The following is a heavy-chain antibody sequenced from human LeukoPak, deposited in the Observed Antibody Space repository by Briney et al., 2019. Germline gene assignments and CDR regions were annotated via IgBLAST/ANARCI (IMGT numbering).Heavy chain of an antibody. V-gene: IGHV3-21*01. Sequence: GGSLRLSCAASGFTFSSYSMNWVRQAPGKGLEWVSSTSSSSSYIYNADAVKGGFTISRDNAKNSRYLHRASLGAEYTAVYYCARGATTRIDYWGQGTLVTVSS. CDR2: TSSSSSYI. CDR1: GFTFSSYS. CDR3: ARGATTRIDY. D-gene: IGHD1-26*01. J-gene: IGHJ4*02.